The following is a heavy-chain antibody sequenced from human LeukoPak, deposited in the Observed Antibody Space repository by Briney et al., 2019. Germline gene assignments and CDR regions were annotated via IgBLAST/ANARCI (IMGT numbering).Heavy chain of an antibody. CDR3: AKDGGLWVSAHWGDS. CDR2: IKQDGSEK. J-gene: IGHJ4*02. CDR1: GFTFTSYW. Sequence: PGGSLRLSCAASGFTFTSYWMSWVRQAPGKGLEWVASIKQDGSEKYYVDSVKGRFTISRDNAKNSLNLQMNSLRAEDTAVYYCAKDGGLWVSAHWGDSWGRGTLVTVSS. D-gene: IGHD7-27*01. V-gene: IGHV3-7*03.